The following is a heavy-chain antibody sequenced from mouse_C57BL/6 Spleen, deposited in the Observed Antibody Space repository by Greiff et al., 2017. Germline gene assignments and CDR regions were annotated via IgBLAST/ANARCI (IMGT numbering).Heavy chain of an antibody. D-gene: IGHD2-5*01. CDR1: GYTFTSYW. CDR2: IDPSDSYT. V-gene: IGHV1-50*01. J-gene: IGHJ2*01. Sequence: QVQLQQSGAELVKPGASVKLSCKASGYTFTSYWMQWVKQRPGQGLEWIGEIDPSDSYTNYNQKFKGKATLTVDTSSSTAYMQLSSLTSEDSAVYYCARGVYSNYFDYWGQGTTLTVSS. CDR3: ARGVYSNYFDY.